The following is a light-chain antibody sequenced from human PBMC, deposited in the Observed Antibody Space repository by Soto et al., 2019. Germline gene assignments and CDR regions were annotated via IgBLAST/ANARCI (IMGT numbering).Light chain of an antibody. Sequence: LTQPPSVSVAPGQTARITCGGDNIGSKSVHWYQQKPGQAPVLVVYNDRDRPSGIPERFSGSNSGNTATLTISRVEAGDEADYYCQLWVSSSHHFYAFGTGTKVTVL. CDR3: QLWVSSSHHFYA. J-gene: IGLJ1*01. CDR1: NIGSKS. CDR2: NDR. V-gene: IGLV3-21*02.